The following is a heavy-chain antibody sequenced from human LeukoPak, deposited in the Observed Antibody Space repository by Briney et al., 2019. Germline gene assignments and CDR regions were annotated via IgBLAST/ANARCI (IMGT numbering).Heavy chain of an antibody. D-gene: IGHD6-19*01. J-gene: IGHJ1*01. CDR3: ARDGYSSGWTRNFQH. Sequence: SETLSLTCTVSGGSISSYYWSWIRQPPGKGLEWIGYIYYSGSTNYNPSLKSRVTISVDTSKNQFSLKLSSVTAADTAVYYCARDGYSSGWTRNFQHWGQGTLVTVSS. CDR2: IYYSGST. V-gene: IGHV4-59*01. CDR1: GGSISSYY.